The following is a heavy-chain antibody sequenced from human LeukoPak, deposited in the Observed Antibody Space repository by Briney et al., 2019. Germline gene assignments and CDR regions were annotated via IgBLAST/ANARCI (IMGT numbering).Heavy chain of an antibody. CDR2: IYTSGTT. D-gene: IGHD4-17*01. V-gene: IGHV4-4*07. Sequence: SETLSLTCTVSGGSISNSSWNWIRHPAGKELEWVGRIYTSGTTHYNPSLQSRLTMSIDTSKNQLSLKLDSVTAADTAMYFCARGPADYDHDGYFEHWGRGTLVTVSS. CDR1: GGSISNSS. J-gene: IGHJ2*01. CDR3: ARGPADYDHDGYFEH.